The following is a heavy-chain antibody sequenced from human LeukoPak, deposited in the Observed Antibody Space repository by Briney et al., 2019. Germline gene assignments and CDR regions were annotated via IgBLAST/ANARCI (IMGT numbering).Heavy chain of an antibody. V-gene: IGHV3-48*04. CDR2: ISSSGSTI. CDR1: GFTFSRYS. J-gene: IGHJ4*02. D-gene: IGHD2-2*01. Sequence: GGSLRLSCAASGFTFSRYSMNWVRQAPGKGLEWVSFISSSGSTIHYADSVKGRFTISRDNAKNSLYLQMNSLRAEDTAVYYCASEGYCDSTSCYDFDYWGQGTLVTVSS. CDR3: ASEGYCDSTSCYDFDY.